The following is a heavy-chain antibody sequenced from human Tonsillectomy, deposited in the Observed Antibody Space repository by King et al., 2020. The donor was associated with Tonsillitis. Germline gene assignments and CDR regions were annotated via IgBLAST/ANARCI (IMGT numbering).Heavy chain of an antibody. V-gene: IGHV3-23*04. CDR3: AKDMTSTTEGFQH. J-gene: IGHJ1*01. CDR1: GFTFSTYA. D-gene: IGHD5/OR15-5a*01. CDR2: ISGSGGNT. Sequence: VQLVESGGGLVQPGGSLRLSCAASGFTFSTYAMSWVRQAPGKGLEWVSAISGSGGNTYYADSVKGRFTISRDNSKNTLFLQMHSLRAEDTAIYYCAKDMTSTTEGFQHWGQGTLVTVSS.